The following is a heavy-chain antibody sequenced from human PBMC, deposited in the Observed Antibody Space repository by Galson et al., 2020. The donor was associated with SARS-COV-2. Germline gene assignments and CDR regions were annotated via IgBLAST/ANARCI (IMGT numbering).Heavy chain of an antibody. D-gene: IGHD2-15*01. V-gene: IGHV3-23*05. CDR1: GFSFSEYA. CDR3: VKGGGHFDY. J-gene: IGHJ4*02. CDR2: IYSSGST. Sequence: GGSLRLSCAACGFSFSEYAMSWVRQAPGKGLEWVSVIYSSGSTYYKDSVKGRFTISRDNSKSTLSLQLNSLRTEDTALYYCVKGGGHFDYWGQGTRVTVSS.